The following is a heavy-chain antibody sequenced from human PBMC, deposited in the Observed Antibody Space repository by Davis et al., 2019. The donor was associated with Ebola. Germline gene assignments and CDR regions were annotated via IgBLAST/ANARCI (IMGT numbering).Heavy chain of an antibody. D-gene: IGHD3-10*01. V-gene: IGHV3-73*01. Sequence: GESLKISCAASGFTFSGSAMHWVRQASRKGLEWVGRIRSKANSYATAYAASVKGRFTISRDDSKNTAYLQMNSLKTEDTAVYYCAKDVIWLWFGSGDFDYWGQGTLVTVSS. CDR2: IRSKANSYAT. CDR3: AKDVIWLWFGSGDFDY. CDR1: GFTFSGSA. J-gene: IGHJ4*02.